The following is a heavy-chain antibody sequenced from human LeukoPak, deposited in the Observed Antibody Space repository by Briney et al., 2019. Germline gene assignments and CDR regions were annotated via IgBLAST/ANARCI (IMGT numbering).Heavy chain of an antibody. CDR1: GYTFTGYY. CDR3: ARGGEDTAMVNSYYYYYMDV. V-gene: IGHV1-2*02. CDR2: INPNSGGT. J-gene: IGHJ6*03. Sequence: GASVKVSCKASGYTFTGYYMHWVRQAPGQGLEWMGWINPNSGGTNYAQKFQGRVTMTRDTSISTAYMELSRLRSEDTAVYYCARGGEDTAMVNSYYYYYMDVWGKGTTVTVSS. D-gene: IGHD5-18*01.